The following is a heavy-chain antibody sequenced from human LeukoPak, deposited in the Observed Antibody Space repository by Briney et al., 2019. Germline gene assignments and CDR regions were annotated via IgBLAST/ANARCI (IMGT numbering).Heavy chain of an antibody. CDR1: SYTFTSYG. D-gene: IGHD3-3*01. Sequence: ASVKVSCKASSYTFTSYGISWVRQAPGQGLEWMGWISAYNGNTNYAQKLQGRVTMTTDTSTSTAYMELRSLRSDDTAVYYCARSSNYDFWSGYFNYWGQGTLVTVSS. J-gene: IGHJ4*02. CDR3: ARSSNYDFWSGYFNY. V-gene: IGHV1-18*01. CDR2: ISAYNGNT.